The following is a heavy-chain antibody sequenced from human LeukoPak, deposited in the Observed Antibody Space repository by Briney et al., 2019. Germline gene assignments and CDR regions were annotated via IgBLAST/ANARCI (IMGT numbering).Heavy chain of an antibody. CDR1: GFAFSSYA. CDR3: AKGQYSSSWYDAFDI. CDR2: ISGSGGST. Sequence: GGSLRLSCAASGFAFSSYAMSWVRQAPGKGLEWVSAISGSGGSTYYADSVKGRFTISRDNSKNTLYLQMNSLRAEDTAVYYCAKGQYSSSWYDAFDIWGQGTMVTVSS. D-gene: IGHD6-13*01. J-gene: IGHJ3*02. V-gene: IGHV3-23*01.